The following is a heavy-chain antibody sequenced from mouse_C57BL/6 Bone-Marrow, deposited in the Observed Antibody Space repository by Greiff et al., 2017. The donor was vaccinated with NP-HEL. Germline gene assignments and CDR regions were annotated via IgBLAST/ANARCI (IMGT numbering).Heavy chain of an antibody. J-gene: IGHJ4*01. CDR1: GFTFSDYG. D-gene: IGHD2-4*01. CDR2: ISSGSSTI. Sequence: EVKLMESGGGLVKPGGSLKLSCAASGFTFSDYGMHWVRQAPEKGLEWVAYISSGSSTIYYADTVKGRFTISRDNAKNTLFLQMTSLRSEDTAMYYCAIEDYEDYAMDYWGQGTSVTVSS. V-gene: IGHV5-17*01. CDR3: AIEDYEDYAMDY.